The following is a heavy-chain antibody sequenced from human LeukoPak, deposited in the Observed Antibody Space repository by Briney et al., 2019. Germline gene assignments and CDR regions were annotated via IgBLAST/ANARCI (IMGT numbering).Heavy chain of an antibody. CDR2: ISGDTSTI. Sequence: GGSLRLSCAASGFTFSSFSMNWVRQAPGKGLEWVSYISGDTSTIYYADSVKGRFTISSDDPKNSLYLQMNSLRAEDTAVYYCVRGTAAAGLGYWDQGTLVTVSS. CDR3: VRGTAAAGLGY. J-gene: IGHJ4*02. V-gene: IGHV3-48*04. D-gene: IGHD6-13*01. CDR1: GFTFSSFS.